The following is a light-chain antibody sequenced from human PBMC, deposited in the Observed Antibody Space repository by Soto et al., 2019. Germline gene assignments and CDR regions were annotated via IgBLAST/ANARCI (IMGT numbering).Light chain of an antibody. CDR3: QSFDSSPSAWV. J-gene: IGLJ3*02. Sequence: QSVLTQPPSVSGAPGQRVTVSCTGISSNIGAGYDVHWYQQLPGTAPKLLIYGNNNRPSGVNDRFSGSKSGTSASLAITGLQAEDEADYFCQSFDSSPSAWVFGGGTQLTVL. V-gene: IGLV1-40*01. CDR2: GNN. CDR1: SSNIGAGYD.